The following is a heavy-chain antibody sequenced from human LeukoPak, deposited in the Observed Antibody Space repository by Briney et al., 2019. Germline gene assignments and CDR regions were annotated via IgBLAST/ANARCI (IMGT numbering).Heavy chain of an antibody. Sequence: SVKVSCKASGGTFSSYAISWVRQAPGQGLEWMGGIIPIFGTANYAQKFQGRVTITADKSTSTAYMELSSLRSEDTAVYYCASTTVTTQTNYYYYMDVWGKGTTVTVSS. V-gene: IGHV1-69*06. J-gene: IGHJ6*03. CDR1: GGTFSSYA. D-gene: IGHD4-11*01. CDR2: IIPIFGTA. CDR3: ASTTVTTQTNYYYYMDV.